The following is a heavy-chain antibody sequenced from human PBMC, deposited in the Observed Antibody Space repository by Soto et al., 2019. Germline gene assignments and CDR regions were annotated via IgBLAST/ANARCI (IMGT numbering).Heavy chain of an antibody. Sequence: QVQLQQWGAGLLKPSETLSLTCAVYGGSFSGYYWSWIRQPPGKGLEWIGEINHSGSTNYNPSLKSRVTRSVDTSKNQFSLKLGAVTGADTAVYYCARGRGYCSSTSCPGGYYYYMDVWGKGTTVTVSS. D-gene: IGHD2-2*01. V-gene: IGHV4-34*01. CDR1: GGSFSGYY. CDR3: ARGRGYCSSTSCPGGYYYYMDV. J-gene: IGHJ6*03. CDR2: INHSGST.